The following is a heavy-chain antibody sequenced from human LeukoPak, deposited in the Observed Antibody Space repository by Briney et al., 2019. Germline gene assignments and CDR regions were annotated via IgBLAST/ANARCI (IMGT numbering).Heavy chain of an antibody. J-gene: IGHJ4*02. CDR3: AKAPRPQEYYDSRCFYHFFYY. D-gene: IGHD3-22*01. CDR2: INWNGGST. CDR1: GFTFDDYG. V-gene: IGHV3-20*04. Sequence: GGSLRLSCAASGFTFDDYGMSWVRQAPGKGLEWVSGINWNGGSTGYADSVKGRFTISRDNAKNSLYLQMNSLRAEDTALYYFAKAPRPQEYYDSRCFYHFFYYWGQGTLVTVSS.